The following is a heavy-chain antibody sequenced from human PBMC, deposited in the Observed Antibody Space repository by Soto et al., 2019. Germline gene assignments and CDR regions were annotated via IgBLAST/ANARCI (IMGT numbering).Heavy chain of an antibody. D-gene: IGHD2-15*01. CDR3: ARRWLSGASTIDY. J-gene: IGHJ4*02. Sequence: PSETLSLTCAVYGGSFSGYYWSWIRQPPGKGLEWIGEINHSGSTNYNPSLKSRVTISVDTSKNQFSLKLSSVTAADTAVYYCARRWLSGASTIDYWGQGTLVSVSS. CDR2: INHSGST. V-gene: IGHV4-34*01. CDR1: GGSFSGYY.